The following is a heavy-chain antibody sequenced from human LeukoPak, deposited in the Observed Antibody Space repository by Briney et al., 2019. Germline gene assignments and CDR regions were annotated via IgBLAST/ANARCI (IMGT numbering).Heavy chain of an antibody. Sequence: GGSLRLSCAASGFTFSSYSMHWVRQAPGKGLEWVAVISYDGSYKYYADSVKGRFTISRDNSKNTLYVQMNSLRAEDTAVYYCAGSQFGSGSYYNIGYWGQGTLVTVSS. J-gene: IGHJ4*02. CDR1: GFTFSSYS. CDR3: AGSQFGSGSYYNIGY. CDR2: ISYDGSYK. V-gene: IGHV3-30*04. D-gene: IGHD3-10*01.